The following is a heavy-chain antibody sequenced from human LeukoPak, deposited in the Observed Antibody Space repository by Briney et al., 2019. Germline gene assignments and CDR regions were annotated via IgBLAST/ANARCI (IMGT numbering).Heavy chain of an antibody. J-gene: IGHJ4*02. D-gene: IGHD1-26*01. Sequence: ASVKVSCKASGFTFTAYYMHWVRQAPGQGLEWMGWINPNSGDTNYAQKFQGRVTMTRDPSISTAYMALTRLRSDDTAMYYCARDAWLVGTTNLYYFDYWGQGTLVTVSS. CDR2: INPNSGDT. CDR3: ARDAWLVGTTNLYYFDY. V-gene: IGHV1-2*02. CDR1: GFTFTAYY.